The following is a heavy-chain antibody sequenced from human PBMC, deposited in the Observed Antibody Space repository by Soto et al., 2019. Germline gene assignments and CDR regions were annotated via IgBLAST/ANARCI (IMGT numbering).Heavy chain of an antibody. CDR1: GGSISSGDYY. D-gene: IGHD3-10*01. Sequence: PSETLSLTCTVSGGSISSGDYYWSWIRQPPGKGLEWIGYIYYSGSTYYNPSLKSRVTISVDTSKNQFSLKLSSVTAADTAVYYCAREGAFGELDYWGQGTLVTVSS. V-gene: IGHV4-30-4*01. CDR3: AREGAFGELDY. CDR2: IYYSGST. J-gene: IGHJ4*02.